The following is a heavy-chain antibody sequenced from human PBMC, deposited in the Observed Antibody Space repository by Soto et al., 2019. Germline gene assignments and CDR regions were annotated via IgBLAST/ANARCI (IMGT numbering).Heavy chain of an antibody. V-gene: IGHV5-51*01. Sequence: PGESLKISCKGSGYSFTTYWIGWVRQMPGKGLEWMGIIYPGDSDTRYSPSFQGQVTISADKSISTAYLQWSSLKASDTAMYYCAIMGGYGLTSPYYYYGMDVWGQGTTVTVSS. D-gene: IGHD2-8*02. CDR1: GYSFTTYW. CDR2: IYPGDSDT. CDR3: AIMGGYGLTSPYYYYGMDV. J-gene: IGHJ6*02.